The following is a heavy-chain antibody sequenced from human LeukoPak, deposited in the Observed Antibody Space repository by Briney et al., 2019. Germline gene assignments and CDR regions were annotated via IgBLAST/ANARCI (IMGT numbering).Heavy chain of an antibody. D-gene: IGHD3-16*02. CDR3: ARDVYDYVWGSYRYSSAFDI. J-gene: IGHJ3*02. V-gene: IGHV1-2*02. CDR1: GYTFTGYY. CDR2: INPNSGGT. Sequence: GASVKVSCKASGYTFTGYYMHWVRQAPGQGLEWMGWINPNSGGTNYAQKFQGRVTMTRDTSISTAYMELSRLRSRDTAVYYCARDVYDYVWGSYRYSSAFDIWGQGTMVTVSS.